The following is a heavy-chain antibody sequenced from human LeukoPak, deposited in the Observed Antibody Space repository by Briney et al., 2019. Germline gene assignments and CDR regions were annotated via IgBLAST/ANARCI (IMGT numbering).Heavy chain of an antibody. J-gene: IGHJ3*02. CDR3: ARVPVLKGAFDI. D-gene: IGHD4/OR15-4a*01. Sequence: PSGTLSLTCAVYGGSFSGYYWSWIRQPPGKGLEWIGEINHSGSTNYNPSLKSRVTISVDTSKNQFSLKLSSVTAADTAVYYCARVPVLKGAFDIWGQGTMVTVSS. V-gene: IGHV4-34*01. CDR1: GGSFSGYY. CDR2: INHSGST.